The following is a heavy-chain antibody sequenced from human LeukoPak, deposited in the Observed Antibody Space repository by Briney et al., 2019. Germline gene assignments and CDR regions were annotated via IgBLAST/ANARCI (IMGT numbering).Heavy chain of an antibody. D-gene: IGHD3-3*01. J-gene: IGHJ6*03. CDR3: ARDATPPITIFGVVIAYYYYMDV. Sequence: PGGSLRLSCAASGFTFDDYGMSWVRQAPGKGLEWVSGINWNGGSTGYADSVKGRFTISRDNAKNSLYLQMNSLRAEDTALYYCARDATPPITIFGVVIAYYYYMDVWGKGTTVTVSS. CDR2: INWNGGST. CDR1: GFTFDDYG. V-gene: IGHV3-20*04.